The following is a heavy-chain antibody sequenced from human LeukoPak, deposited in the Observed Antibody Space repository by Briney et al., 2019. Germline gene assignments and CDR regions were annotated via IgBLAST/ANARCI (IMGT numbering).Heavy chain of an antibody. CDR2: INPDSGGT. Sequence: ASVKVSCKASGYTFTGYQMHWVRQAPGQGLEWMGWINPDSGGTNYAQKFQGRVTMTRDTSISTAYMELSRLRSDDTAVYFCARGVSPDAFDIWGQGTMVTASS. CDR1: GYTFTGYQ. V-gene: IGHV1-2*02. J-gene: IGHJ3*02. CDR3: ARGVSPDAFDI. D-gene: IGHD6-13*01.